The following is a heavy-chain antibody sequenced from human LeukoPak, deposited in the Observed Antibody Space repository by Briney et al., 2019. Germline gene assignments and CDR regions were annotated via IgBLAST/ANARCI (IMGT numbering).Heavy chain of an antibody. CDR1: GYTFTGYY. CDR3: ARTFCSTTSCYSNMDV. V-gene: IGHV1-46*01. D-gene: IGHD2-2*02. Sequence: GASVKVSCKASGYTFTGYYMHWVRQAPGQGLEWMGRINPSGGSTSYAQKFQGRVTMTRDTSTSTVYMELSGLRSEDTAVYYCARTFCSTTSCYSNMDVWGQGTTVTVSS. CDR2: INPSGGST. J-gene: IGHJ6*02.